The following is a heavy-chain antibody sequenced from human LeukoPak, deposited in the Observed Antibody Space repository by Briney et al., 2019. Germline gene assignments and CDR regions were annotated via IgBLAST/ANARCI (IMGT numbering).Heavy chain of an antibody. CDR1: RVTFSSYS. V-gene: IGHV1-69*13. D-gene: IGHD3-22*01. Sequence: SVKVSCKASRVTFSSYSVSWVRQAPGQGPEWMGRIIPVFGTANHAKQFHGRVVITADDSKRPVHMEMSSLRSDDTAMYYCARGPRATYYYDSSGFDGAFEVWGQGTMVTVSS. CDR3: ARGPRATYYYDSSGFDGAFEV. CDR2: IIPVFGTA. J-gene: IGHJ3*01.